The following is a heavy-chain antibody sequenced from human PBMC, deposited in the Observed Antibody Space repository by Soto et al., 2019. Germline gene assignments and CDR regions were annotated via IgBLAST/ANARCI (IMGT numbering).Heavy chain of an antibody. CDR1: GGTFSSYA. Sequence: QVQLVQSGAEVKKPGSSVKVSCKASGGTFSSYAISWVRQAPGQGLEWMGGFIPIFGTANYAQKFQGRVTITADKSTSTAYMELSSLRSEDTAVYYCARDLGYYDILTGYSHVSLDYWGQGTTVTVSS. D-gene: IGHD3-9*01. CDR3: ARDLGYYDILTGYSHVSLDY. V-gene: IGHV1-69*06. J-gene: IGHJ4*03. CDR2: FIPIFGTA.